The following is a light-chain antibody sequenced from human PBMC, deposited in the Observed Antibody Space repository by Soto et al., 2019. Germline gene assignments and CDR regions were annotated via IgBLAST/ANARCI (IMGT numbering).Light chain of an antibody. Sequence: IGVTQSPCALSLSPGERATLSCRASQSVTSSYLTWYQQKPGQAPRLLIYGASTRAAGIPDRFSGSGSGTDFTLTISSLEPEDFAVYYCQQYGKLPITFGQGTRLEI. CDR3: QQYGKLPIT. CDR2: GAS. J-gene: IGKJ5*01. V-gene: IGKV3-20*01. CDR1: QSVTSSY.